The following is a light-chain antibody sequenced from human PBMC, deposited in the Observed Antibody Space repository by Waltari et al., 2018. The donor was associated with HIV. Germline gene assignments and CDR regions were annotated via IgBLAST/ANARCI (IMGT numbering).Light chain of an antibody. Sequence: SYELTQPPSVSVSPGQTASLTCSGDKLGDKYACWSQQKPGQSPVLVIYQDDKRPSGIPERFSGSNSGNTATLTISGTQAMDEADYYCQTWDSNILFGGGTKLTVL. CDR1: KLGDKY. J-gene: IGLJ2*01. V-gene: IGLV3-1*01. CDR3: QTWDSNIL. CDR2: QDD.